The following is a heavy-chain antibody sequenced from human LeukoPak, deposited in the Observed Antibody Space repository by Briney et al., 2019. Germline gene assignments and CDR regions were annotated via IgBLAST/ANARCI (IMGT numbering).Heavy chain of an antibody. J-gene: IGHJ4*02. Sequence: GGSLRLSCAASGFTFSSYGMHWVRQAPGKGLEWVAVVWYDGSNKYYADSVEGRFTISRDNSKNTLYLQMNSLRAEDTAVYYCARAGWSAPAGTYYFDYWGQGTLVTVSS. D-gene: IGHD3-10*01. CDR1: GFTFSSYG. CDR3: ARAGWSAPAGTYYFDY. CDR2: VWYDGSNK. V-gene: IGHV3-33*01.